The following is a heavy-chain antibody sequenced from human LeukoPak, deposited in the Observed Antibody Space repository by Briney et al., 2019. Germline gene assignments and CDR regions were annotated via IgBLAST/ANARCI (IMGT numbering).Heavy chain of an antibody. D-gene: IGHD6-6*01. CDR3: ARGRPFMDA. V-gene: IGHV4-39*07. CDR2: IYYSGST. J-gene: IGHJ6*03. Sequence: SETLSLTCTVSGGSISSSSYYWGWIRQPPGKGLEWIGSIYYSGSTYYNPTLKSRVTISVDTSKNQFSLKLSSVTAADTAVYYCARGRPFMDACGKGPTVTVSS. CDR1: GGSISSSSYY.